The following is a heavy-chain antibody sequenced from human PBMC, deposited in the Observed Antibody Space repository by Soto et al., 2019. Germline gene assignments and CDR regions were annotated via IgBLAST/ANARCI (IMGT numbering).Heavy chain of an antibody. CDR2: IIPIFGTA. CDR3: ATRKQQLVPGDYYFDY. J-gene: IGHJ4*02. CDR1: GGTFSSYA. Sequence: QVQLVQSGAEVKKPGSSVKVSCKASGGTFSSYAISWVRQAPGQGLEWRGGIIPIFGTANYAQKFQGRVTITADESTSTAYMELSSLRSEDTAVYYCATRKQQLVPGDYYFDYWGQGTLVTVSS. D-gene: IGHD6-13*01. V-gene: IGHV1-69*01.